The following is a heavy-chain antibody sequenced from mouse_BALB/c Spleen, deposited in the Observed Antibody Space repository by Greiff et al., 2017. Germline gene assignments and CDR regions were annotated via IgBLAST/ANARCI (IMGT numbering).Heavy chain of an antibody. D-gene: IGHD2-2*01. Sequence: VQLQQSGAELVKPGASVKLSCTASGFNIKDTYMHWVKQRPEQGLEWIGRIDPANGNTKYDPKFQGKATITADTSSNTAYLQLSSLTSEDTAVYYCAREDYGYDVRFAYWGQGTLVTVSA. J-gene: IGHJ3*01. V-gene: IGHV14-3*02. CDR3: AREDYGYDVRFAY. CDR1: GFNIKDTY. CDR2: IDPANGNT.